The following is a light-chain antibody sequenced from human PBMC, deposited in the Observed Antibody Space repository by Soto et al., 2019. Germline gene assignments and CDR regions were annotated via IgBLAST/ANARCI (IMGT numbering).Light chain of an antibody. V-gene: IGKV1-5*03. J-gene: IGKJ1*01. CDR3: QQYNSYSWS. CDR2: KAS. CDR1: QSISTW. Sequence: DIQMTQSPSTLSASVGDRVTCTCRASQSISTWLAWYQQKPGKAPKLLMYKASSLDSGVPSRFSGSGSGTEFTLTISSLQPDDFATYYCQQYNSYSWSFGQGTKVEIK.